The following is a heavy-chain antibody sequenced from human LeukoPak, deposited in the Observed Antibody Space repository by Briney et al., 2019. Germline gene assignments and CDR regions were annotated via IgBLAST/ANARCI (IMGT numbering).Heavy chain of an antibody. J-gene: IGHJ4*02. CDR1: GFTFSSYE. V-gene: IGHV3-23*01. D-gene: IGHD2-21*02. Sequence: GGSLRLSCAASGFTFSSYEMNWVRQAPGKGLEWVSAISGSGGSTYYAGSVKGRFTISRDNSKNTLYLQMNSLRADDTAVYYCAKSHHVTAIDYWGQGTLVTVSS. CDR2: ISGSGGST. CDR3: AKSHHVTAIDY.